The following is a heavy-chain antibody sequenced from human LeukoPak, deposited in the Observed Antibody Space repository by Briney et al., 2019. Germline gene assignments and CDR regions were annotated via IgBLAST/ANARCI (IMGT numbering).Heavy chain of an antibody. J-gene: IGHJ5*02. CDR1: GFTFSSYS. Sequence: GSLRLSCAASGFTFSSYSFQWVRQPPGKGLEWIGEINHSGSTNYNPSLKSRVTISVDTSKNQFSLKLSSVTAADTAVYYCARRTGIAAAGATAWGQGTLVTVSS. CDR3: ARRTGIAAAGATA. V-gene: IGHV4-34*01. D-gene: IGHD6-13*01. CDR2: INHSGST.